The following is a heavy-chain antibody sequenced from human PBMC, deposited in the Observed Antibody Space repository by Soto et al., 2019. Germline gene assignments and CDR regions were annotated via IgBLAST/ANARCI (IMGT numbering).Heavy chain of an antibody. CDR2: LYRGGST. CDR3: ARDAEYCSGGSCQPGTSDH. D-gene: IGHD2-15*01. Sequence: WVSLRLSGAASGCTVISNYMSWVHQAPGKGLEWVSDLYRGGSTNYADSVKGRFTISRDNSKNTLYLQMNRLRDEDTAVYYCARDAEYCSGGSCQPGTSDHWGQGPLVIVSS. J-gene: IGHJ4*02. V-gene: IGHV3-53*01. CDR1: GCTVISNY.